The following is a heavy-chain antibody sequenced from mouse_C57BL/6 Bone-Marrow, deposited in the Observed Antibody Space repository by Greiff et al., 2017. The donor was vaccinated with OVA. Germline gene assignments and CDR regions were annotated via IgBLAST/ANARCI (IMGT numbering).Heavy chain of an antibody. Sequence: VQLQQSGPVLVKPGASVKMSCKASGYTFTDYYMNWVKQSHGKSLEWIGVINPYNGGTSYNQKFKGKATLTVDKSSSTAYMELNSLTSEDSAVYYCARYPLYYDDDWYAMDYWGQGTSVTVSS. CDR1: GYTFTDYY. V-gene: IGHV1-19*01. CDR2: INPYNGGT. CDR3: ARYPLYYDDDWYAMDY. J-gene: IGHJ4*01. D-gene: IGHD2-4*01.